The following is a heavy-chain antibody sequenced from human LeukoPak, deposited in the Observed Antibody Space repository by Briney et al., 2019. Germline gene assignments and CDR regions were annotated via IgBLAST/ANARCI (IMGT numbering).Heavy chain of an antibody. CDR1: GYIFTDYY. CDR2: INPNSGDT. J-gene: IGHJ4*02. Sequence: ASVKVSCKASGYIFTDYYMHWVRQAPGQGLEWMGWINPNSGDTNYAQKFQGRVTMTRDTSISTAYRELNGLRSDDTAVYYCARGSSSGYYYFDYWDQGTLVTVSS. CDR3: ARGSSSGYYYFDY. V-gene: IGHV1-2*02. D-gene: IGHD3-22*01.